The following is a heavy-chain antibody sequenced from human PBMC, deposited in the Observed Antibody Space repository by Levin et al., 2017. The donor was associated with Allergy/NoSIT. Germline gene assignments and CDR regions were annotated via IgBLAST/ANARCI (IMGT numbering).Heavy chain of an antibody. CDR2: IAYDGSNK. CDR3: AKDRSGSSWFALNY. D-gene: IGHD6-13*01. J-gene: IGHJ4*02. Sequence: GGSLRLSCAASGFTFSDYGMHWVRQAPGKGLEWVAVIAYDGSNKYYADSVKGRFTISRDNSKNTLYLQMNSLRAEDTAVYYCAKDRSGSSWFALNYWGQGTLVTVSS. V-gene: IGHV3-30*18. CDR1: GFTFSDYG.